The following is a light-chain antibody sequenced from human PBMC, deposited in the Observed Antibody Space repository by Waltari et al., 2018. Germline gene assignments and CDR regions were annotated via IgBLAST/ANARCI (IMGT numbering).Light chain of an antibody. CDR3: QQRSNWPLT. Sequence: SCVAGHSVSRCLAWYQQRPGQAPRRLIFDASFRATGIPARFSGSGSETDFTLTISSLEPEDCAVYYCQQRSNWPLTFGGGTKVEIK. J-gene: IGKJ4*01. V-gene: IGKV3-11*01. CDR1: HSVSRC. CDR2: DAS.